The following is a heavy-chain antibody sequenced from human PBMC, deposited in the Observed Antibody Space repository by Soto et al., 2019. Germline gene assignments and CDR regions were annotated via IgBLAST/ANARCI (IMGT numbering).Heavy chain of an antibody. CDR1: GFTFSSYA. D-gene: IGHD6-13*01. CDR3: ASSYSSSWYRTYYYGMDV. V-gene: IGHV3-30-3*01. J-gene: IGHJ6*02. Sequence: SLRLSCAASGFTFSSYAMHWVRQAPGKGLEWVAVISYDGSNKYYADPVKGRFTISRDNSKNTLYLQMNSLRAEDTAVYYCASSYSSSWYRTYYYGMDVWGQGTTVTVSS. CDR2: ISYDGSNK.